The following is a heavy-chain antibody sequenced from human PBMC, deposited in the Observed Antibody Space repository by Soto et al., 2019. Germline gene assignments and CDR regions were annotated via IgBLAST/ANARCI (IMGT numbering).Heavy chain of an antibody. CDR2: ISCYNGKT. V-gene: IGHV1-18*01. J-gene: IGHJ6*02. CDR3: ARDAPPPELRFLEWHNYDYNGRDV. CDR1: GYSFTAYG. Sequence: QVQVVQSGDEVKETGASVRVSCKTSGYSFTAYGISWVRQAPGQGLEWMGWISCYNGKTKYAQKVQGRVTMTKDTSTSTAYMEVRRLSSDDTAIYYCARDAPPPELRFLEWHNYDYNGRDVWGQGTTVTFSS. D-gene: IGHD3-3*01.